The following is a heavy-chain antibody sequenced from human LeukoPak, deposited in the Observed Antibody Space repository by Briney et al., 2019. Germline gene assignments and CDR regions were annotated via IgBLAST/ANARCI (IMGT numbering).Heavy chain of an antibody. D-gene: IGHD2-2*01. V-gene: IGHV4-39*01. J-gene: IGHJ6*03. CDR1: GGSISSSSYY. CDR2: IYYSGST. Sequence: SETLSLTCTVSGGSISSSSYYWGWIRQPPGKGLEWIGSIYYSGSTYYNPSLKSRVTISVDTSKNQFSLKLSSVTAADTAVYYCARTYLKYYYMDVWGKGTTVTVSS. CDR3: ARTYLKYYYMDV.